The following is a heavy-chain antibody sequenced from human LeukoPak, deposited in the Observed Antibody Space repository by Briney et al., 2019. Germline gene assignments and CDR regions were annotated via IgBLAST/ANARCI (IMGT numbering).Heavy chain of an antibody. V-gene: IGHV3-48*03. CDR2: ISSSGSTI. CDR3: AREGEESDAFDI. CDR1: GFTFSSYE. D-gene: IGHD1-26*01. J-gene: IGHJ3*02. Sequence: TGGSLRLSCAASGFTFSSYEMNWVRQAPGKGLEWVSYISSSGSTIYYADSVKGRFTISRDNAKNSLYLQMNSLRAEDTAVYYCAREGEESDAFDIWGQGTMVTVSS.